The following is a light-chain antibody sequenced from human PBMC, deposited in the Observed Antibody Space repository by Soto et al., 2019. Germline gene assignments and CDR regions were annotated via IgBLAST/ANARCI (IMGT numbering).Light chain of an antibody. CDR3: TSYTSSSTPYV. CDR2: DVS. CDR1: SSDVGGYTS. V-gene: IGLV2-14*01. Sequence: QSALTQPASVSGSPGQSITISCAGTSSDVGGYTSVSWYQQHPGKAPKLMIYDVSNRPSGVSNRFSGSKSGNTASLTISGLQAEDEADYYCTSYTSSSTPYVFGGGTKVTVL. J-gene: IGLJ1*01.